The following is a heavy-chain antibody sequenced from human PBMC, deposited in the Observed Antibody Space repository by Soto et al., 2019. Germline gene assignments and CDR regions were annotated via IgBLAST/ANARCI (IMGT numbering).Heavy chain of an antibody. CDR2: IYYSGGT. J-gene: IGHJ4*02. Sequence: QVQLQESGPGLVKPSQTLSLTCTVSGGSISSGGYYWSWIRQHPGKGLEWIGYIYYSGGTYYNPSLKSRVTISVDTSKNQFSLKLSSVTAADTAVYYCATGYCSGGSCYLVGYWGQGNLVTVCS. V-gene: IGHV4-31*03. CDR3: ATGYCSGGSCYLVGY. D-gene: IGHD2-15*01. CDR1: GGSISSGGYY.